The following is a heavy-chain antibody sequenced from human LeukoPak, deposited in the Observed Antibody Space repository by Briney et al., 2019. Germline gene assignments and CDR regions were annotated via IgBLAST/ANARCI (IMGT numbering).Heavy chain of an antibody. Sequence: PSKTLSLTCAATGFSIITRYYWGWIRKPPGNGLEWIGNIHPGVNTYYNASLKSRVTISVDTSKNHFSLTVTSVTAADTAVYYCARFISSDRNWFDPWGQGTLVTVSS. CDR1: GFSIITRYY. CDR2: IHPGVNT. CDR3: ARFISSDRNWFDP. J-gene: IGHJ5*02. V-gene: IGHV4-38-2*01. D-gene: IGHD3-22*01.